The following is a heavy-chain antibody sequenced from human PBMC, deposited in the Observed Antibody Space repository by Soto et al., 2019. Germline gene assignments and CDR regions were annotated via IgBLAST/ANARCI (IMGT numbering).Heavy chain of an antibody. CDR2: MNPNSGNT. J-gene: IGHJ5*02. D-gene: IGHD2-2*01. CDR3: ARGIGYCSSTSCHPFNWFDP. Sequence: ASVKVSCKASGYTFTSYDINWVRQATGQGLEWMGWMNPNSGNTGYAQKFQGRVTMTRNTSISTAYMELSSLRSEDTAVYYCARGIGYCSSTSCHPFNWFDPWGQGTLVTVSS. V-gene: IGHV1-8*01. CDR1: GYTFTSYD.